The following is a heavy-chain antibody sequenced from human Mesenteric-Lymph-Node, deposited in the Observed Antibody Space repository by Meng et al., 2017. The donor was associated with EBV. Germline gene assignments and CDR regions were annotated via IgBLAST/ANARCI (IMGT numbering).Heavy chain of an antibody. V-gene: IGHV3-74*01. D-gene: IGHD1-26*01. J-gene: IGHJ4*02. CDR1: GFTFSSYW. Sequence: VLLGEFGGGLVQPGVSLRLSCAASGFTFSSYWMHWVRQAPGKGLVCVSHINTYGSRTDYADSVKGRFTISRDNAKNTLSLQMNSLRAEDTAVYYCTSDLGGATDFWGQGTLVTVSS. CDR2: INTYGSRT. CDR3: TSDLGGATDF.